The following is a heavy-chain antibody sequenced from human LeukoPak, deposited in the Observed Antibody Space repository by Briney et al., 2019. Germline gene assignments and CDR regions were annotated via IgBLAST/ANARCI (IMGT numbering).Heavy chain of an antibody. V-gene: IGHV3-9*01. J-gene: IGHJ5*02. CDR3: AKALRFFGWFDP. Sequence: GGSLRLSCAASGFTFDDYAMHWVWQAPGKGLEWVSGISWNSGSIGYADSVKGRFTISRDNAKNSLYLQMNSLRAEDTALYYCAKALRFFGWFDPWGQGTLVTVSS. CDR2: ISWNSGSI. CDR1: GFTFDDYA. D-gene: IGHD3-3*01.